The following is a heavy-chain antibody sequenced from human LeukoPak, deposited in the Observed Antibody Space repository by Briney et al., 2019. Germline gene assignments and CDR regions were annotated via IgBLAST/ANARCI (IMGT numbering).Heavy chain of an antibody. J-gene: IGHJ4*02. Sequence: GRSLRLSCAASGFTFSSYGMHWVRQAPGKGLEWVGVIWYDGSNKYYADSVKGRFTISRDNPKKTLYLQMNSLRAEDTAVYYCARTGIYCSGGSCPFDYWGQGTLVTVSS. D-gene: IGHD2-15*01. CDR3: ARTGIYCSGGSCPFDY. V-gene: IGHV3-33*01. CDR2: IWYDGSNK. CDR1: GFTFSSYG.